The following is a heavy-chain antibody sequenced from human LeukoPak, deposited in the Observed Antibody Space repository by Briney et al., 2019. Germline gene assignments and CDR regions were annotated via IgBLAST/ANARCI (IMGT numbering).Heavy chain of an antibody. CDR2: ISSSGSTI. CDR1: GFTFSSYS. CDR3: ATTPQYSSSWYYAFDI. V-gene: IGHV3-48*04. D-gene: IGHD6-13*01. J-gene: IGHJ3*02. Sequence: GGSLRLSCAASGFTFSSYSMNWVRQAPGKGLEWVSYISSSGSTIYYADSVKGRFTISRDNAKNSLYLQMNSLRAEDTAVYYCATTPQYSSSWYYAFDIWGQGTMVTVSS.